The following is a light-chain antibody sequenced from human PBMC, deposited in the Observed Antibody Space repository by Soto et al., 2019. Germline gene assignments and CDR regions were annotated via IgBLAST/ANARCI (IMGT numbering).Light chain of an antibody. CDR3: HQYHISPRT. V-gene: IGKV3-20*01. Sequence: DIVLTQSPGTLSLSPGERATLSCRASPSVTSNYLAWYQQKPGQAPRLLIYGASTRATGIPDRFSGSGSGTDFTLNIRRLEPEDFAVYFCHQYHISPRTFGQGTKLEIK. CDR1: PSVTSNY. J-gene: IGKJ2*01. CDR2: GAS.